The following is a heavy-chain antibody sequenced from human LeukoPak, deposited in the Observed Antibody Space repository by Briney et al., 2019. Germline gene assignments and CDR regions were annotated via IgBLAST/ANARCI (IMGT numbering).Heavy chain of an antibody. CDR1: GYTFTSYY. D-gene: IGHD2-15*01. CDR3: ARGMCSGGSCYSDDY. CDR2: INPSGGST. Sequence: GASVTVSFTASGYTFTSYYMHWVRQAPGQGLEWMGIINPSGGSTSYAQKFQGRVTMTRDTSTSTVYMELSSLRSEDTAVYYCARGMCSGGSCYSDDYWGQGTLVTVSS. V-gene: IGHV1-46*01. J-gene: IGHJ4*02.